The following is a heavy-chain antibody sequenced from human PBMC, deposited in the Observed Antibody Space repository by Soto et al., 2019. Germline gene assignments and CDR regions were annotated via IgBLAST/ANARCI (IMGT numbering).Heavy chain of an antibody. D-gene: IGHD4-17*01. J-gene: IGHJ4*02. CDR3: AKEREGDYGDYLNYFDY. V-gene: IGHV3-23*01. CDR1: GFTFSSYA. CDR2: ISGSGGST. Sequence: GSLRLSCAASGFTFSSYAMSWVRQAPGKGLEWVSAISGSGGSTYYADSVKGRFTISRDNSKNTLYLQMNSLRAEDTAVYYCAKEREGDYGDYLNYFDYWGQGTLVTVSS.